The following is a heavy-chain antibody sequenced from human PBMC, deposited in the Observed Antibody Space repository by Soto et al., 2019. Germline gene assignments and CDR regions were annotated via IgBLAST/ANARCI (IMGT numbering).Heavy chain of an antibody. CDR3: ATMGTPATGLYFFDY. D-gene: IGHD2-15*01. V-gene: IGHV4-30-4*01. Sequence: QVQLQESGPGLVKPSQTLSLTCTVSGGSISSGNYYWSWIRQPPGKGLEWIGFISYRGSTYYSTSLKSQVTISVDTSKSQFSLNLSFVTAAGTAVYYCATMGTPATGLYFFDYWGQGSLVTVSS. CDR1: GGSISSGNYY. J-gene: IGHJ4*02. CDR2: ISYRGST.